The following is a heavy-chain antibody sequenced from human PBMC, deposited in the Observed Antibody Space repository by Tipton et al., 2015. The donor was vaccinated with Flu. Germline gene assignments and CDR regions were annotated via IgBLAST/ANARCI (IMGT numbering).Heavy chain of an antibody. Sequence: TLSLTCTVSGYPISSGSYYWSWIRQPAGKGLEWIGRIYTSGSTNYNLSLKSRVTISVDTSKNQFSLKLSSVTAADTAVYYCARGRGYSYGYYPSWGQGTLVTVSS. V-gene: IGHV4-61*02. J-gene: IGHJ4*02. D-gene: IGHD5-18*01. CDR1: GYPISSGSYY. CDR3: ARGRGYSYGYYPS. CDR2: IYTSGST.